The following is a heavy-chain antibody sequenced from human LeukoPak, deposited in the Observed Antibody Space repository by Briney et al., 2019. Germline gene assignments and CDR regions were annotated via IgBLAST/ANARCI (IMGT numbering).Heavy chain of an antibody. CDR1: GGSISSYY. J-gene: IGHJ4*02. CDR3: ARGGSRQSSSSDFDY. V-gene: IGHV4-59*01. Sequence: PSETLSLTGTVSGGSISSYYWSWIRQPPGKGLEWIGYVHYSGSTNYNPSLKSRVTISIDAFKNQFSLRLTSVTAADTAVYYCARGGSRQSSSSDFDYWGQGTLVTVSS. CDR2: VHYSGST. D-gene: IGHD6-6*01.